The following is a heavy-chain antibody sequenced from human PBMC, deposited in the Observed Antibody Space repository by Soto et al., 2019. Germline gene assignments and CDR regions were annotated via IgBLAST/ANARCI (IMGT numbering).Heavy chain of an antibody. CDR2: IYPGDSDT. Sequence: GESLKISCKGSGYSFTSYWIGWVRQMPGKGLEWMGIIYPGDSDTRYSPSFQGQVTISADKSISTAYLQWSSLKASDTAMYYCARLSYVFWSVYYRPRHYYYYRDVWGKGTTVTVSS. J-gene: IGHJ6*03. D-gene: IGHD3-3*01. CDR3: ARLSYVFWSVYYRPRHYYYYRDV. CDR1: GYSFTSYW. V-gene: IGHV5-51*01.